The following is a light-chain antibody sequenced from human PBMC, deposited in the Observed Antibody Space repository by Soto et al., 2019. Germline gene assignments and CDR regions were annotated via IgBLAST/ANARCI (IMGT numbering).Light chain of an antibody. CDR3: HQYGTSPRT. CDR1: QSVSSNY. J-gene: IGKJ1*01. V-gene: IGKV3-20*01. CDR2: NAS. Sequence: IVLTQSPGTLSLSPGEEATLSCRVSQSVSSNYLAWYQQKPGQAPRLLIYNASNRATGIPARFSGSGSGTDFTLTISRLEPDDFAVYYCHQYGTSPRTFGQGTKVDIK.